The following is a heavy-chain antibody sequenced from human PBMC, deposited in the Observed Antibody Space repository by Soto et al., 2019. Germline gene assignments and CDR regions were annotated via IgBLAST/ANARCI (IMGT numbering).Heavy chain of an antibody. Sequence: GGSLRLSXAASGFTFSSYGMHWVRQAPGKGLEWVAVIWYDGSNKYYADSVKGRFTISRDNSKNTLYLQMNSLRAEDTAVYYCARDRSSSWYYYGMDVWGQGTTVTVSS. V-gene: IGHV3-33*01. D-gene: IGHD6-13*01. J-gene: IGHJ6*02. CDR3: ARDRSSSWYYYGMDV. CDR1: GFTFSSYG. CDR2: IWYDGSNK.